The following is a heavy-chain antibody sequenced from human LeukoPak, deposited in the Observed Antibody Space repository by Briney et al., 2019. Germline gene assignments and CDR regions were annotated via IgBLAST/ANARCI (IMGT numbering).Heavy chain of an antibody. V-gene: IGHV4-61*02. CDR3: ASDKDPTAAGSNFDY. CDR1: GGSISSGSYY. Sequence: SQTLSLTCTVSGGSISSGSYYWSWIRQPAGKGLEWIGRIYTSGSTNYNPSLKSRVTISVDTSKNQSSLKLSSVTAADTAVYYCASDKDPTAAGSNFDYWGQGTLVTVSS. CDR2: IYTSGST. J-gene: IGHJ4*02. D-gene: IGHD6-13*01.